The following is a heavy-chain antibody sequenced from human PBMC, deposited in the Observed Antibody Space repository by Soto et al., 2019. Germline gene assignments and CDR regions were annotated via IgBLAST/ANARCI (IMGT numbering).Heavy chain of an antibody. CDR3: AREGDYGDYSL. J-gene: IGHJ6*04. D-gene: IGHD4-17*01. Sequence: QVQLVESGGGLVKPGGSLRLSCAASGFTFRDYYLSWIRQPPGRGLEWVSCISGSGNTIYYADSVKGRFTISRDNAKNSLALQMNSLRAEDTAIYYCAREGDYGDYSLWGKGTAVTVSS. CDR2: ISGSGNTI. V-gene: IGHV3-11*01. CDR1: GFTFRDYY.